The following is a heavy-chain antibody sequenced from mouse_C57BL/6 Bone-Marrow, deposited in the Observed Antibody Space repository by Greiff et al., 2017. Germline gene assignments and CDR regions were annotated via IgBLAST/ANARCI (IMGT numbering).Heavy chain of an antibody. CDR2: IDPSDSDT. D-gene: IGHD2-2*01. Sequence: VQLQQSGAELVKPGASVKVSCKASGYTFTSYWMHWVKQRPGQGLEWIGRIDPSDSDTNYNQKFKGKATLTVDTSSSTAYMQLSSLTSEDSAFYDWARWEVTTDCDYWGQGTTLTVSS. J-gene: IGHJ2*01. CDR3: ARWEVTTDCDY. V-gene: IGHV1-74*01. CDR1: GYTFTSYW.